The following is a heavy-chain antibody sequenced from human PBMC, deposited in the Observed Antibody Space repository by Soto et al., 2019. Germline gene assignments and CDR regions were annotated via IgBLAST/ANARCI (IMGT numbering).Heavy chain of an antibody. CDR1: GGSISSGGYY. D-gene: IGHD6-6*01. CDR3: ARSEQLARNYYYYGMDV. V-gene: IGHV4-31*03. Sequence: QVQLQESGPGLVKPSQTLSLTCTVSGGSISSGGYYWSWIRQHPGKGLEWIGYIYYSGSTYYNPSLKSRVTISVDTSKNQCSLKLSSVTAADTAVYYCARSEQLARNYYYYGMDVWGQGTTVTVSS. J-gene: IGHJ6*02. CDR2: IYYSGST.